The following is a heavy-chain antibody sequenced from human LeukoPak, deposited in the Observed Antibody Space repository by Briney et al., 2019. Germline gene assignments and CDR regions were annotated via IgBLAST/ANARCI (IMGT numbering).Heavy chain of an antibody. CDR2: ISTSGSTI. CDR3: VRDSLVAVADYATFDY. D-gene: IGHD6-19*01. V-gene: IGHV3-48*04. Sequence: GGSLRLSCATSGFTFSAFTMNWVRQAPGKGLEWIAFISTSGSTIFYAQSAQGRFTISRDNAKNSLYLQLNSLRADDSAVYYCVRDSLVAVADYATFDYWGLGTRVTVSS. CDR1: GFTFSAFT. J-gene: IGHJ4*01.